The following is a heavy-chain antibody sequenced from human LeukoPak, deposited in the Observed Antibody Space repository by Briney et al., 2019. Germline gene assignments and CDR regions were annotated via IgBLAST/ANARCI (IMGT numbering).Heavy chain of an antibody. CDR1: GFTFRTYW. V-gene: IGHV3-7*01. CDR2: INQGGSVK. Sequence: TGGSLRLSCAASGFTFRTYWMSWVRQAPGKGLEWVANINQGGSVKYYVDSVKGRFTISRDDAKNSLYVQMNSLRDEDTAVYYCARVGYSGWNLEYWGQGTLVTLSS. D-gene: IGHD5-12*01. CDR3: ARVGYSGWNLEY. J-gene: IGHJ4*02.